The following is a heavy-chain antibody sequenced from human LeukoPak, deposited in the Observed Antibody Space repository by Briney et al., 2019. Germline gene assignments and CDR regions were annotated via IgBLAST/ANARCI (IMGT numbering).Heavy chain of an antibody. V-gene: IGHV4-61*05. CDR3: ASQRITDFGVVVPRGFDS. D-gene: IGHD3-3*01. CDR1: GGSISTSNYY. J-gene: IGHJ4*02. CDR2: IYYSGST. Sequence: SETLSLTCTVSGGSISTSNYYWGWIRQPPGKGLEWIGNIYYSGSTNYNPSLKSRVTISVDTSKNQFSLKLSSVTAADTAMYYCASQRITDFGVVVPRGFDSWGQGTLVPVSS.